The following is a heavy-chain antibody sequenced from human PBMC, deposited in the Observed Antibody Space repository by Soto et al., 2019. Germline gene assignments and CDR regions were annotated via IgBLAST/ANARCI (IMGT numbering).Heavy chain of an antibody. D-gene: IGHD3-10*01. Sequence: QVQLVQSGAEVKKPGSSVKVSCKASGGTFSRYAISWVRQAPGQGLEWMGGIFPIFGTANYAAKFQGRVRVTAHESTITAYMELSSLRPEDTAVYYCARDRGYYGSGCYYLGDGPWGQGTLVTVSS. J-gene: IGHJ4*02. CDR2: IFPIFGTA. V-gene: IGHV1-69*12. CDR1: GGTFSRYA. CDR3: ARDRGYYGSGCYYLGDGP.